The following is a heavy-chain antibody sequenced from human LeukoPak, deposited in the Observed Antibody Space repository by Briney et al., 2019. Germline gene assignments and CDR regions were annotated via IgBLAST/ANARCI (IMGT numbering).Heavy chain of an antibody. V-gene: IGHV4-34*01. J-gene: IGHJ4*02. Sequence: PSETLSLTCAVYGGSFGGYYWSWIRQPPGRGLEWIGEINHSGSTNYNPSLKSRVTISVDTPKNQFSLKLSSVTAADTAVYYCARVGRIAVAKTFDYWGQGTLVTVSS. CDR2: INHSGST. CDR1: GGSFGGYY. CDR3: ARVGRIAVAKTFDY. D-gene: IGHD6-19*01.